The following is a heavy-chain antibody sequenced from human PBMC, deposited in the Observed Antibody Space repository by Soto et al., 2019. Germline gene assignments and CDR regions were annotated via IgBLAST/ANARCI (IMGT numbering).Heavy chain of an antibody. CDR3: AKAGAYNYGSYFDY. D-gene: IGHD5-18*01. V-gene: IGHV3-43*01. J-gene: IGHJ4*02. CDR2: ISWDGGIT. CDR1: GFTFDDYT. Sequence: WSLRLSCAASGFTFDDYTMQWVRQAPGKGLEWVSLISWDGGITYYADSVKGRFTISRDNSKNSLYLQMNSLTTEDTALYYCAKAGAYNYGSYFDYWGQGTLVTVSS.